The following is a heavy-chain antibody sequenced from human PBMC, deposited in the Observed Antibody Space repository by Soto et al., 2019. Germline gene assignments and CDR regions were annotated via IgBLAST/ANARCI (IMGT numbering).Heavy chain of an antibody. CDR3: ARGHVLRYFDWLVSPPNAFDI. J-gene: IGHJ3*02. D-gene: IGHD3-9*01. CDR2: MNPNSGNT. V-gene: IGHV1-8*01. Sequence: QVQLVQSGAEVKKPGASVKVSCKASGYTFTSYDINWVRQATGQGLEWMGWMNPNSGNTGYAQKFQGRVTMTRNTSISTAYMELSSLRSEDTAVYYCARGHVLRYFDWLVSPPNAFDIWGQGTMVTVSS. CDR1: GYTFTSYD.